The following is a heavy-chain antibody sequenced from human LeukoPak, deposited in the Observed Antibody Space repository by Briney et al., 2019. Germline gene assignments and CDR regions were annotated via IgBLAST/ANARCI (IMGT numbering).Heavy chain of an antibody. Sequence: GGSLRLSCAASGFTFSGSAMHWVRQASGKGLEWVGRIRSKANSYSTAYAASVKGRFTISRDDSKNTAYLQMNSVKTEDTAVYYCAKDIQQWLYYFDYWGQGTLVTVSS. CDR1: GFTFSGSA. D-gene: IGHD6-19*01. CDR2: IRSKANSYST. J-gene: IGHJ4*02. CDR3: AKDIQQWLYYFDY. V-gene: IGHV3-73*01.